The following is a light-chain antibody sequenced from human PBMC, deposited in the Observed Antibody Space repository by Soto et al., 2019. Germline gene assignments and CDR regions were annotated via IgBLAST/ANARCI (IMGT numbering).Light chain of an antibody. CDR3: QRYYRCSWK. J-gene: IGKJ1*01. CDR2: DVS. Sequence: DIQMTQSPSTLSASVGDRVTITCRASQSISTWLAWYQQKPGKAPKLLIFDVSSLQTGVPSRFSGSGSGTEFTLTISSLQPEDSATYYCQRYYRCSWKFGQGTKV. V-gene: IGKV1-5*01. CDR1: QSISTW.